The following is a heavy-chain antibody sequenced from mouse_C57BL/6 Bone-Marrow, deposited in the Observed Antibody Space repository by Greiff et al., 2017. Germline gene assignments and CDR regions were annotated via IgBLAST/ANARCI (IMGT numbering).Heavy chain of an antibody. CDR1: GYTFTSYW. V-gene: IGHV1-69*01. CDR2: IDPSDSYT. Sequence: QVHVKQPGAELVMPGASVKLSCKASGYTFTSYWMHWVKQRPGQGLEWIGEIDPSDSYTNYNQKFKGKSTLTVDKSSSTAYMQLSSLTSEDSAVYYCARDRGNYEAMDYWGQGTSVTVSS. J-gene: IGHJ4*01. CDR3: ARDRGNYEAMDY. D-gene: IGHD2-1*01.